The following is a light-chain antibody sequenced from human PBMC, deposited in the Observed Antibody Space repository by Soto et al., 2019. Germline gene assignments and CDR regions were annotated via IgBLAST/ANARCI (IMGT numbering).Light chain of an antibody. CDR1: NIGSKS. J-gene: IGLJ1*01. CDR2: DDT. CDR3: QVWDSSSDHPYV. V-gene: IGLV3-21*02. Sequence: SYELTQPPSVSVAPGQTAGITCGGNNIGSKSVHWYQQKPGQAPVLVVHDDTDRPSGIPERFSGSNSGNTATLTISRVEAGDEAEYYCQVWDSSSDHPYVFGTGTEVTVL.